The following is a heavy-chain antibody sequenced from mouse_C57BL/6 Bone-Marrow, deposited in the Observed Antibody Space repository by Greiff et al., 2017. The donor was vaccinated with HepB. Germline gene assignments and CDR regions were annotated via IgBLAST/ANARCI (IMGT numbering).Heavy chain of an antibody. CDR2: INPNNGGT. CDR1: GYTFTDYT. D-gene: IGHD1-1*01. J-gene: IGHJ1*03. Sequence: VQLQQSGAELVKPGASVKLSCKASGYTFTDYTMDWVKQSHGKSLEWIGDINPNNGGTTYNQKFKGKATLTVDKSSSTAYMELRSLTSEDTAVYYCAMNYYGSDWYFDVWGTGPTVTVSS. V-gene: IGHV1-18*01. CDR3: AMNYYGSDWYFDV.